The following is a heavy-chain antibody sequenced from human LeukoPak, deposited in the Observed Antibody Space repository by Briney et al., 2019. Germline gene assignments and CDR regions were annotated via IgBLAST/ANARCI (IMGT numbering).Heavy chain of an antibody. D-gene: IGHD3-22*01. CDR1: GFTFSSYS. Sequence: PGGSLRLSCAASGFTFSSYSMNWVRQAPGKGLEWVSSISSSSSYIYYADSVKGRFTISRDNAKNSLYLQMNSLRAEDTAVYYCARDQADSSGYLPEATFDYWGQGTLVTVSS. CDR3: ARDQADSSGYLPEATFDY. J-gene: IGHJ4*02. V-gene: IGHV3-21*01. CDR2: ISSSSSYI.